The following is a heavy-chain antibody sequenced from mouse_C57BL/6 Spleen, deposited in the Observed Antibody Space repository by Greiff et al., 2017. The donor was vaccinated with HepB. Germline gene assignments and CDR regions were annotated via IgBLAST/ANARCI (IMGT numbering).Heavy chain of an antibody. Sequence: DVQLVESGGGLVKPGGSLKLSCAASGFTFSSYAMSWVRQTPEKRLEWVATISDGGSYTYYPDNVKGRFTISRDNATNNLYLQMSHLQSEDTAMYYCARDRNYGLNYYAMDYWGRGTSVTVSS. CDR2: ISDGGSYT. CDR3: ARDRNYGLNYYAMDY. D-gene: IGHD1-1*01. CDR1: GFTFSSYA. V-gene: IGHV5-4*01. J-gene: IGHJ4*01.